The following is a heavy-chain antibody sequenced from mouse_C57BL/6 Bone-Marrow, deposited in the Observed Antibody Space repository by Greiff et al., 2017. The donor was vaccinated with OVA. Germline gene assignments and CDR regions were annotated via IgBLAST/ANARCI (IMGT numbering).Heavy chain of an antibody. CDR3: AHGYYRWWYFDV. CDR2: ISSGSSTT. V-gene: IGHV5-17*01. D-gene: IGHD2-3*01. J-gene: IGHJ1*03. CDR1: GFTFSDYG. Sequence: EVQGVESGGGLVKPGGSLKLSCAASGFTFSDYGMHWVRQAPEKGLEWVAYISSGSSTTYYADTVKGRFTFSRDNAKNTLFLQMTSLRSEDTSMYYCAHGYYRWWYFDVWGTGTTVTVSS.